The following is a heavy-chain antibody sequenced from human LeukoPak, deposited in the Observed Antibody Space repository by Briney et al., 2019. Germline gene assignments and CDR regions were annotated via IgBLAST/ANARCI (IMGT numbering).Heavy chain of an antibody. CDR3: ASGGGTMVRDYYMDV. D-gene: IGHD3-10*01. CDR1: GGSISSYY. V-gene: IGHV4-4*07. CDR2: IYTSGST. Sequence: PSETLSLTSTVSGGSISSYYWSWIRQPAGKGLEWIGRIYTSGSTNYNPSLKSRVTISVDKSKNQFSLKLSSVTAADTAVYYCASGGGTMVRDYYMDVWGKGTTVTVSS. J-gene: IGHJ6*03.